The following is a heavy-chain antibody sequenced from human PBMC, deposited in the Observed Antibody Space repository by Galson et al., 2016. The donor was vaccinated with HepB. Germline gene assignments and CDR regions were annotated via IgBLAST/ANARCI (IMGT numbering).Heavy chain of an antibody. D-gene: IGHD6-19*01. V-gene: IGHV1-69*13. CDR3: ARADSWLVTDDYCHTMDV. Sequence: SVKVSCKASGGTFSHSVFSWVRQAPGQGLEWMGGIIPIYGPANYAQKFQGRVTITADDSTRTAYMELRSLRSDDTAVYYCARADSWLVTDDYCHTMDVWGQGTTIIVSS. J-gene: IGHJ6*02. CDR2: IIPIYGPA. CDR1: GGTFSHSV.